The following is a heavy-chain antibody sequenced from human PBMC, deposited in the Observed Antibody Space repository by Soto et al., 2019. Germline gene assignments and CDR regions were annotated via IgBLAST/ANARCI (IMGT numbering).Heavy chain of an antibody. Sequence: QVQLVQSGAEVKKPGASVKVSCKASGYTFTSYDVNWVRQATGQGLEWMGWMNPNSGNTGYAQKFQGRVTMTRTTSISTAYMELSGLRSEDTAAYYCARELTMIVDNWGQGTLVAVSS. V-gene: IGHV1-8*01. CDR1: GYTFTSYD. CDR3: ARELTMIVDN. J-gene: IGHJ4*02. D-gene: IGHD3-22*01. CDR2: MNPNSGNT.